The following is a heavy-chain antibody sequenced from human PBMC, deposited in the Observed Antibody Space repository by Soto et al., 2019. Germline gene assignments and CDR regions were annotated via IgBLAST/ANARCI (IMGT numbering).Heavy chain of an antibody. CDR2: IYPGDSDT. J-gene: IGHJ6*02. V-gene: IGHV5-51*01. CDR3: ARHQWLERPHYYYYGMDV. Sequence: GESLKISCKGSGYSFTSYWIGWVRQMPGKGLECMGIIYPGDSDTRYSPSFQGQVTISADKSISTAYLQWSSLKASDTAMYYWARHQWLERPHYYYYGMDVWGQGTTVTVSS. CDR1: GYSFTSYW. D-gene: IGHD6-19*01.